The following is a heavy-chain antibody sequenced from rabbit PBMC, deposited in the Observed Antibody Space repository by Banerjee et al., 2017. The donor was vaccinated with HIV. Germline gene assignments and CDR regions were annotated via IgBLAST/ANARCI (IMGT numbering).Heavy chain of an antibody. CDR3: ATDMAGVISRNFNL. V-gene: IGHV1S45*01. CDR1: GFSFSSTYW. D-gene: IGHD1-1*01. Sequence: QEQLEESGGDLVKPEGSLTLTCTASGFSFSSTYWICWVRQAPGKGLEWIACINTSSGNTNYASWAKDRFTIPNTTSTKVTLQKNSLTAADTATYYCATDMAGVISRNFNLWVPEILVDVS. CDR2: INTSSGNT. J-gene: IGHJ4*01.